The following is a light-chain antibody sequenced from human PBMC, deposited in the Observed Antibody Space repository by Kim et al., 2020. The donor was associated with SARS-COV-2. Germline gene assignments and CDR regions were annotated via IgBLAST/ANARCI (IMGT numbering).Light chain of an antibody. CDR2: DVS. CDR1: SSELGGYNY. CDR3: CSYAGSSWV. V-gene: IGLV2-11*01. Sequence: PGQSVTLSCTDTSSELGGYNYVSWYQQHPGKAPKLIIYDVSKRPSGVPDRFSGSKSGNTASLTISGLQAEDEADYYCCSYAGSSWVFGGGTQLTVL. J-gene: IGLJ3*02.